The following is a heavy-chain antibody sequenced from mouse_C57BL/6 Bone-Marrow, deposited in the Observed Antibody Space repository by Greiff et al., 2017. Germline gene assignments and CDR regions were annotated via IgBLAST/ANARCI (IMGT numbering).Heavy chain of an antibody. CDR1: GYAFSSSW. Sequence: VKLQESGPELVKPGASVKISCKASGYAFSSSWMNWVKQRPGKGLEWIGRIYPGDGDTNYNGKFKGKATLTADKSSSTAYMQLSSLTSEDSAVYFCARSGGPWFAYWGQGTLVTVSA. D-gene: IGHD3-1*01. J-gene: IGHJ3*01. CDR2: IYPGDGDT. V-gene: IGHV1-82*01. CDR3: ARSGGPWFAY.